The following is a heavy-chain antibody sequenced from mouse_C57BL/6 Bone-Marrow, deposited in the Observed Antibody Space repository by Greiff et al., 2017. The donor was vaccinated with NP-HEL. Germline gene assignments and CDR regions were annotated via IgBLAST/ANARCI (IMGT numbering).Heavy chain of an antibody. Sequence: QVQLQQPGAELVMPGASVKLSCKASGYTFTSYWMHWVKQRPGQGLEWIGEIDPSDSYTNYNQKFKGKSTLTVDKSSSTAYMQRSSLTSEDSAVYYCARELTTVGWYFDVWGTGTTVTVSS. J-gene: IGHJ1*03. V-gene: IGHV1-69*01. D-gene: IGHD1-1*01. CDR3: ARELTTVGWYFDV. CDR2: IDPSDSYT. CDR1: GYTFTSYW.